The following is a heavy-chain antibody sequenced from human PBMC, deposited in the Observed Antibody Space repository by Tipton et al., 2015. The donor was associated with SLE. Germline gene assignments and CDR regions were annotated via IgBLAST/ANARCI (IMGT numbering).Heavy chain of an antibody. D-gene: IGHD1-20*01. CDR1: GGSFSGYY. J-gene: IGHJ4*02. CDR3: ARHLGAHNWNY. V-gene: IGHV4-34*01. CDR2: INHSGSI. Sequence: TLSLTCAVYGGSFSGYYWTWIRQPPGKGLEWIGEINHSGSINYNPSLKSRVTFSVDTSKNQVSLRLSSATAADTAVYYCARHLGAHNWNYWGQGTLVTVSS.